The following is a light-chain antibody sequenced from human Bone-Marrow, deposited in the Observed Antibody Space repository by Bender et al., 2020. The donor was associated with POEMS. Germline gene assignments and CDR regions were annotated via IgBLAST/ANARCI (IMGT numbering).Light chain of an antibody. CDR1: SNDVGLYNY. V-gene: IGLV2-14*03. J-gene: IGLJ3*02. CDR3: AAWDDSPSGLWA. Sequence: QSALTQPASVSGSPGQSITISCTGTSNDVGLYNYVSWYQQHPGKAPKLILYDVSNRPSGVSNRFSGSKSGNTASLTISGLQSDDEADYYCAAWDDSPSGLWAFGGGTKVTVL. CDR2: DVS.